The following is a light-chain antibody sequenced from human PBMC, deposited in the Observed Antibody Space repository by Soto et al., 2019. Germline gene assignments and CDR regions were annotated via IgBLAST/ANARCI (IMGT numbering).Light chain of an antibody. CDR3: QQYNSYSIT. CDR1: QSLLDSDDGKIY. V-gene: IGKV2-40*01. Sequence: DIVMTQYTHSLPVTPGEPATLSCRSSQSLLDSDDGKIYLDWCLQRPGQSPLLLIATLTQRASGVPDRFSGSGFVTEFTLTISILKPDDCATYYCQQYNSYSITFGQVTRLE. CDR2: TLT. J-gene: IGKJ5*01.